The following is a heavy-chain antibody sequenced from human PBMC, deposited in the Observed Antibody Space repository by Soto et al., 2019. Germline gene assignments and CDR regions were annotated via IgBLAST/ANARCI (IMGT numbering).Heavy chain of an antibody. J-gene: IGHJ5*02. V-gene: IGHV4-30-2*01. Sequence: SETLSLTCSVSNGSINSAGHFWSWIRQPPGKGLEWIGYIYHSGSTYYNPSLKSRVTISVDRSKNQFSLKLSSVTAADTAVYYCPRVPDRWGQGTLVTVSS. D-gene: IGHD2-2*01. CDR1: NGSINSAGHF. CDR2: IYHSGST. CDR3: PRVPDR.